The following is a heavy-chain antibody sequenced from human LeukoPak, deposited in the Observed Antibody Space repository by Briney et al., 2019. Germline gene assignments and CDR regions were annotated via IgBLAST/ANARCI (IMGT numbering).Heavy chain of an antibody. CDR2: IKHSGDT. CDR3: ARGSRNYNNYQGADY. CDR1: GGAFSGYY. D-gene: IGHD4-11*01. J-gene: IGHJ4*02. V-gene: IGHV4-34*01. Sequence: PSETLSLTCSVYGGAFSGYYWSWIRQPPGKGLEWIGEIKHSGDTKYNPYLNRRAITSVQVSKDESSLKLTSLTAADTAVYYCARGSRNYNNYQGADYWGQGTLVTVSS.